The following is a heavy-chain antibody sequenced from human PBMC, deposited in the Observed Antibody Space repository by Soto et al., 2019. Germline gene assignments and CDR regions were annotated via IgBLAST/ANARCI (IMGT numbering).Heavy chain of an antibody. Sequence: QVTLKESGPVLVKPTETLTLTCTVSGFSLSNARIGVSWIRQPPGKALEWLAHIFSDDDKSYNTSLKSRLTLSKDTSRSQVVLTMNNMDPVDTATYFCARVNVMLRENDFYAVDVWGQGTTVTVSS. CDR2: IFSDDDK. J-gene: IGHJ6*02. CDR1: GFSLSNARIG. CDR3: ARVNVMLRENDFYAVDV. D-gene: IGHD2-8*01. V-gene: IGHV2-26*01.